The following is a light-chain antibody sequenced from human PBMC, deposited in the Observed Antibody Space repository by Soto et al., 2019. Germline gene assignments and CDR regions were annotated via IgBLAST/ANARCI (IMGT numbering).Light chain of an antibody. V-gene: IGKV1-5*03. Sequence: DIQMTQSPSSLSASVGDRVNITCRASQSINNWLAWYQQKPGKAPKLLIYKTSDLESGVPSRFSGSGSGTEFSLTISSLQPDDVATYYCQQYKSFSLTFGGGTKVDIK. J-gene: IGKJ4*01. CDR3: QQYKSFSLT. CDR2: KTS. CDR1: QSINNW.